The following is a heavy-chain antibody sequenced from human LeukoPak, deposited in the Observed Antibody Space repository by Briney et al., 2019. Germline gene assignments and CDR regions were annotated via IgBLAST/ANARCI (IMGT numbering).Heavy chain of an antibody. CDR2: IKEDGSEK. J-gene: IGHJ4*02. CDR1: GFTFSSYW. D-gene: IGHD5-18*01. CDR3: ASDGYSYGSDLRGH. Sequence: PGGSLRLSCAASGFTFSSYWMNWVRQAPGKGLEWVANIKEDGSEKYYVDSVKGRFTISRDNAKNSLHLQMNSLRAEDTAVYYCASDGYSYGSDLRGHWGQGTLVTVSS. V-gene: IGHV3-7*03.